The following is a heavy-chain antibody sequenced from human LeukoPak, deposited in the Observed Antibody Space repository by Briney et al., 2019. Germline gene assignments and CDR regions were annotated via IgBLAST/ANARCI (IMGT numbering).Heavy chain of an antibody. CDR1: GGSFSGYY. CDR2: INHSGST. CDR3: ARGWIQLWLRPYYFDY. V-gene: IGHV4-34*01. Sequence: SETLSLTCAVYGGSFSGYYWSWIRQPPGKGLEWIGEINHSGSTNYNPSLKSRVTISADTSKNQFSLKLSSVTAADTAVYYCARGWIQLWLRPYYFDYWGQGTLVTVSS. J-gene: IGHJ4*02. D-gene: IGHD5-18*01.